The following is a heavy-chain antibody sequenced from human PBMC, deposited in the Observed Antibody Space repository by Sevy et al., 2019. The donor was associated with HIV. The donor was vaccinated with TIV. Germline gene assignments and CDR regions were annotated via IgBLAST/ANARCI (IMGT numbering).Heavy chain of an antibody. J-gene: IGHJ6*02. V-gene: IGHV1-69*05. CDR2: IIPLFDTV. CDR3: ARRSLRLGYCSRTSCYSAMDV. Sequence: ASVKVSCKTSGGTFSSNAFTWVRQAPGQGLEWMGGIIPLFDTVDYDKKFQNRVTITKDESRTTAYMELRSLRSEDTAVYFCARRSLRLGYCSRTSCYSAMDVWGQGTTVTVSS. D-gene: IGHD2-2*02. CDR1: GGTFSSNA.